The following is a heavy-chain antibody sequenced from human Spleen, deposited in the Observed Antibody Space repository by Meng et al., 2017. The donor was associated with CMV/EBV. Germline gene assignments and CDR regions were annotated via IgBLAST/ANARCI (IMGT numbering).Heavy chain of an antibody. CDR3: TRDPDYSDVLDY. CDR1: GFSFNTYW. J-gene: IGHJ4*02. CDR2: IKPDGNEK. Sequence: GGSLRLSCAASGFSFNTYWMSWVRQAPGKGLEWLANIKPDGNEKYYADSVKGRVTISRDKAKKSLFLQMNSLRAEDTAVYYCTRDPDYSDVLDYWGQGTVVTVSS. D-gene: IGHD4-11*01. V-gene: IGHV3-7*01.